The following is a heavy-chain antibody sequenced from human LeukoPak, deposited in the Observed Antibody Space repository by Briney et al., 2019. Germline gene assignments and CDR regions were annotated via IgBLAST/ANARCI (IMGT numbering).Heavy chain of an antibody. CDR3: ARVDCSSTSCYLDGMDV. CDR1: GFTFSDYY. J-gene: IGHJ6*02. CDR2: ISNSNTI. Sequence: GGSLRLSCAASGFTFSDYYMSWIRQAPGKGLEWVSYISNSNTIYYADSVKGRFTISRDSAKNSLYLQMNSLRAEDTAVYYCARVDCSSTSCYLDGMDVWGQGTTVTVSS. D-gene: IGHD2-2*01. V-gene: IGHV3-69-1*01.